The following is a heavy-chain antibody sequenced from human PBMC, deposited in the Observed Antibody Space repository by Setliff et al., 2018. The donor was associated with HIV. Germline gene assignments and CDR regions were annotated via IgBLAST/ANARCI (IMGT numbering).Heavy chain of an antibody. CDR1: GGSISGSNW. V-gene: IGHV3-7*01. CDR3: AGSRGYFVKAV. J-gene: IGHJ4*02. D-gene: IGHD6-25*01. CDR2: IHKDGSEK. Sequence: ETLSLTCAVSGGSISGSNWWSWVRQAPGKGLECVATIHKDGSEKYYVGSVRGRFTISRDNTKNLLYLEMNSLRAEDTAVYYCAGSRGYFVKAVWGQGTLVTVSS.